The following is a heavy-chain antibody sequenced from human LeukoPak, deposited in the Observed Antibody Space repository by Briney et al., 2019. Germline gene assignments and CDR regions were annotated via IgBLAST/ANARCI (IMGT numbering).Heavy chain of an antibody. CDR3: ARDINYYDSSGYSLGY. CDR1: GGSFSGYY. J-gene: IGHJ4*02. Sequence: SETLSLTCAVYGGSFSGYYWSWIRQPPGKGLEWIGEINHSGSTNYNPSLKSRVTISVDTSKNQFSLKLSSVTAADTAVYYCARDINYYDSSGYSLGYWGQGTLVTVSS. V-gene: IGHV4-34*01. D-gene: IGHD3-22*01. CDR2: INHSGST.